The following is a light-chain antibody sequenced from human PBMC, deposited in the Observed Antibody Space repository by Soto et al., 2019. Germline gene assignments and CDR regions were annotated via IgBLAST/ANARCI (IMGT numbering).Light chain of an antibody. CDR2: AAS. CDR1: QGIAGF. J-gene: IGKJ2*01. V-gene: IGKV1-17*03. CDR3: LQHNSYPYT. Sequence: DIQMTQSPSAMSASVGDRVIITCRASQGIAGFLAWFQQKPGKVPERLIYAASTLQSGVPSRFSGSGSETEFTLTISSLHPEDFATYYCLQHNSYPYTFGQGTKLEIK.